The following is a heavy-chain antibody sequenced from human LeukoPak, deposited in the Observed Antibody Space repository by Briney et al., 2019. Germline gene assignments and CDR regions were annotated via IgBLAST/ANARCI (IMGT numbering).Heavy chain of an antibody. Sequence: SSETLSLTCTVSGGSISNCYWSWIRQPPGKGLEWIGYIYYSGTTNYNPSLKSRVTMSVDTSKNQFSLKLSSVTAADTAVYYCAREDPQTTVPEGMDVWGQGTTVTVSS. CDR3: AREDPQTTVPEGMDV. V-gene: IGHV4-59*01. CDR2: IYYSGTT. D-gene: IGHD4-17*01. J-gene: IGHJ6*02. CDR1: GGSISNCY.